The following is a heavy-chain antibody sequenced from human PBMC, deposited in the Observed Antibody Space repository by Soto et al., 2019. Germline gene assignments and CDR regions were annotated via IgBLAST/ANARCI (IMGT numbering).Heavy chain of an antibody. Sequence: SETLSLTCTVSGGSINTYYWSWIRQPPGKGLEWIGYIYYSGSTNYNPSLKSRVTISVDTSKNQFSLKLSSVTAADTAVYYCARVSPYSGYDVFDYWGQGTLVTVSS. CDR3: ARVSPYSGYDVFDY. D-gene: IGHD5-12*01. CDR1: GGSINTYY. J-gene: IGHJ4*02. V-gene: IGHV4-59*01. CDR2: IYYSGST.